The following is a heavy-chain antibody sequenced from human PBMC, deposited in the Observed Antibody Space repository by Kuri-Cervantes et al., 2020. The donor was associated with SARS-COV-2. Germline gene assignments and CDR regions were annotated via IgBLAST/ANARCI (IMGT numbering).Heavy chain of an antibody. CDR1: GGTFSSYA. Sequence: SVKVSCKASGGTFSSYAISWVRQAPGQGLGWMGGIIPIFGTANYAQKFQGRVTITADESTSTAYMELSSLRSEDTAVYYCASSSWYYDFNPSPIYYFDYWGQGTLVTVSS. J-gene: IGHJ4*02. CDR2: IIPIFGTA. CDR3: ASSSWYYDFNPSPIYYFDY. D-gene: IGHD3/OR15-3a*01. V-gene: IGHV1-69*13.